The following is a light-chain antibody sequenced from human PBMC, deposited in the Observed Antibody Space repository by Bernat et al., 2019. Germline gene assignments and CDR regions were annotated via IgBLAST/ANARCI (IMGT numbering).Light chain of an antibody. CDR1: QSVSSF. CDR2: DAS. J-gene: IGKJ4*01. Sequence: EIVLTQSPAILSLSPGERATLSCRASQSVSSFLAWYQQKPGQAPRLIIYDASNRPTGIPPRFSGSGSGTDFTRTISSLETEDFAVYSCQQRSSWPPLTFGGGTKVEIK. V-gene: IGKV3-11*01. CDR3: QQRSSWPPLT.